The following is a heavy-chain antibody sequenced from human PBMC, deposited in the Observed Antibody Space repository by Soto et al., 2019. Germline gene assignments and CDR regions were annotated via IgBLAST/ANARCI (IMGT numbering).Heavy chain of an antibody. J-gene: IGHJ5*02. CDR3: AREGCSSTSCSTAVDP. Sequence: KPSETLSLTCTVSGGSISSGGYYWSWIRQHPGKGLEWIGYIYYSGSTYYNPSLKSRVTISVDTSKNQFSLKLSSVTAADTAVYYCAREGCSSTSCSTAVDPWGQGTLVTVSS. D-gene: IGHD2-2*01. CDR2: IYYSGST. CDR1: GGSISSGGYY. V-gene: IGHV4-31*03.